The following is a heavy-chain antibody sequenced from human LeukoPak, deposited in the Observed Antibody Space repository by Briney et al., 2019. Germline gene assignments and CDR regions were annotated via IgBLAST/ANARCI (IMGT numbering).Heavy chain of an antibody. CDR3: AKDRTETKEFVIDY. Sequence: GGSLRLSCAASGFTFSSFAMNWVRQAPGKGLEWVSAISGSGGSTYYADSVKGRFTISRDYFKYTLYLQMNSLRAEDTAIYYCAKDRTETKEFVIDYWGQGTLVTVSS. J-gene: IGHJ4*02. D-gene: IGHD4-17*01. CDR1: GFTFSSFA. CDR2: ISGSGGST. V-gene: IGHV3-23*01.